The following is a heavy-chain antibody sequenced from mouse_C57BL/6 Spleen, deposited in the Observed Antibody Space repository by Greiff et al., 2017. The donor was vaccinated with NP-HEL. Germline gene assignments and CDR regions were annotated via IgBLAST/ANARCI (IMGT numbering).Heavy chain of an antibody. Sequence: EVQLVESGGGLVQPGGSLSLSCAASGFTFTDYYMSWVRQPPGKALEWLGFIRNKANGYTTEYSASVKGRFTISRDNSQSILYLQMNALRAEDSATYYCARYYYGSSPFSAMDYWGQGTSVTVSS. CDR3: ARYYYGSSPFSAMDY. CDR2: IRNKANGYTT. CDR1: GFTFTDYY. V-gene: IGHV7-3*01. D-gene: IGHD1-1*01. J-gene: IGHJ4*01.